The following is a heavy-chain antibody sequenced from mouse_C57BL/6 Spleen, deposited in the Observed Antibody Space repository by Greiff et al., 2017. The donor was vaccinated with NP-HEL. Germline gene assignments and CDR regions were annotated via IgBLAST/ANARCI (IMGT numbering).Heavy chain of an antibody. CDR1: GYSFTGYY. CDR3: ARSHYDGSSPWFAY. J-gene: IGHJ3*01. CDR2: INPSTGGT. D-gene: IGHD1-1*01. Sequence: EVQVVESGPELVKPGASVKISCKASGYSFTGYYMNWVKQSPEKSLEWIGEINPSTGGTTYNQKFKAKATLTVDKSSSTAYMQLKSLTSEDSAVYYCARSHYDGSSPWFAYWGQGTLVTVSA. V-gene: IGHV1-42*01.